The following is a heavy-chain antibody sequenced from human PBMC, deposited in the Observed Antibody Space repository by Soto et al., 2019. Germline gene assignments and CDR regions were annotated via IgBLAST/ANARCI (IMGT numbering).Heavy chain of an antibody. CDR1: GGSISPYY. Sequence: QVQLQESGPGLVKPSETLSLTCTVSGGSISPYYWSWIRQPPGKGLEWIGYVYYSGYTNYNPSLETRVTISVDTSRNRFSLNLTSATAADTAVYYCARKGAAAPYAHYYMDVWGRGTAVTVSS. D-gene: IGHD6-13*01. J-gene: IGHJ6*03. CDR3: ARKGAAAPYAHYYMDV. CDR2: VYYSGYT. V-gene: IGHV4-59*01.